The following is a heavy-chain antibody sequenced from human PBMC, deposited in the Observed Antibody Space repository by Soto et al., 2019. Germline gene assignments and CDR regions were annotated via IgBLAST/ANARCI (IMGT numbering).Heavy chain of an antibody. D-gene: IGHD6-19*01. Sequence: SQTLSLTCAISGDSVSSNTAAWNWIRSSPSRGLEWLGRTYYRSNWRHDYAVSVKSRITVNPDTSKNHFSLQLTSVTPDDTAVYYCARGVAGSGFDLWGQGTLVTVSP. J-gene: IGHJ4*02. V-gene: IGHV6-1*01. CDR1: GDSVSSNTAA. CDR2: TYYRSNWRH. CDR3: ARGVAGSGFDL.